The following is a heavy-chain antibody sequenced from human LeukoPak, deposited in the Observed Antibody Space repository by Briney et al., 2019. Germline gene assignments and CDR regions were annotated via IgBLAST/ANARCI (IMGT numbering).Heavy chain of an antibody. D-gene: IGHD2-2*01. CDR3: ARPAAANYWYFDY. CDR1: GFTLSGFA. J-gene: IGHJ4*02. V-gene: IGHV3-48*01. CDR2: ISSSSSTI. Sequence: GGSLRLSCAASGFTLSGFAMHWVRQAPGKGLEWVSYISSSSSTIYYADSVKGRFTISRDNAKNSLYLQMNSLRAEDTAVYYCARPAAANYWYFDYWGQGTLVTVSS.